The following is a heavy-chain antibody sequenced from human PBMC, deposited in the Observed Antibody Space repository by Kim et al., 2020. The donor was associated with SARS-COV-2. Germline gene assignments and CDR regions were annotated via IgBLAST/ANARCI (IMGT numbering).Heavy chain of an antibody. D-gene: IGHD3-16*01. CDR3: ARAAYYDNTGYY. CDR1: GFTFDIYG. CDR2: ITCNSDTA. Sequence: GGSLRLSCAASGFTFDIYGMSWVRQVPGKGLEWVAGITCNSDTAAYADSVKGRFTISRDNAKNSLFLQMNSLRDEDTAFYHCARAAYYDNTGYY. V-gene: IGHV3-20*01. J-gene: IGHJ6*01.